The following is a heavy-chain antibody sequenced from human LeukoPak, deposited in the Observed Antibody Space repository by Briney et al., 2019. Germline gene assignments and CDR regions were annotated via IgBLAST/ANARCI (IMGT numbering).Heavy chain of an antibody. J-gene: IGHJ4*02. CDR1: GGSISSYY. CDR3: ARSMVRGANPPAY. CDR2: IYYSGST. V-gene: IGHV4-59*01. D-gene: IGHD3-10*01. Sequence: SSETLSLTCTVSGGSISSYYWSWIRQPPGKGLEWIGYIYYSGSTNYNPSLKSRVTISVDTSKNQFSLKLSSVTAADTAVYYCARSMVRGANPPAYWGQGTLVTVSS.